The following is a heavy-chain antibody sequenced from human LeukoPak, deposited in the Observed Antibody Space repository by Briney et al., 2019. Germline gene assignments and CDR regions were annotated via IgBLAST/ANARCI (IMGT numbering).Heavy chain of an antibody. V-gene: IGHV4-34*01. CDR1: GGSFSGYY. J-gene: IGHJ4*02. CDR2: VSHSGIT. Sequence: SETLSLTCAVYGGSFSGYYWSWIRQAPGKGLEWIGEVSHSGITNYNPSLKSRVTILQDPSKNQVSLKLTSVTAADTALYYCARKQWLGPIDYWGQGTLVTVSS. CDR3: ARKQWLGPIDY. D-gene: IGHD6-19*01.